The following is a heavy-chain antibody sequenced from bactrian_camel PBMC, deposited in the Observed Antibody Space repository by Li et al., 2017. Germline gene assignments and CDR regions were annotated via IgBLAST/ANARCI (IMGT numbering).Heavy chain of an antibody. CDR2: ITGGDST. CDR1: GYTSGTYS. CDR3: AADLRAASPSCPRRWAALPGRSV. V-gene: IGHV3S53*01. Sequence: HVQLVESGGGSAQAGGSLRLSCAASGYTSGTYSLGWFRQPPGKFREVVASITGGDSTSYADSVKGRFTISKDNAKNTPYLQMNSLKPEDTAVYYCAADLRAASPSCPRRWAALPGRSVWGQGTQVTVS. D-gene: IGHD5*01. J-gene: IGHJ4*01.